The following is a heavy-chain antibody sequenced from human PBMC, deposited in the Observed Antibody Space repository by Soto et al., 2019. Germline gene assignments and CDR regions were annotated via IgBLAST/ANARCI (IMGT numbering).Heavy chain of an antibody. D-gene: IGHD3-3*01. V-gene: IGHV4-34*01. J-gene: IGHJ3*02. CDR2: INHSGST. CDR1: GGSFSGYY. Sequence: SETLSLTCAVYGGSFSGYYWSWIRQPPGKGLEWIGEINHSGSTNYNPSLKSRVTISADTSKNQFSLKLSSVTAADTAVYYCARAGEWSRAFDIWGQGTMVTVSS. CDR3: ARAGEWSRAFDI.